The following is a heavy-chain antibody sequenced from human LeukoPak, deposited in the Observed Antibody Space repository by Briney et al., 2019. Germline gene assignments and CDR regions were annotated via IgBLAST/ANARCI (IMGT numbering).Heavy chain of an antibody. Sequence: PGGSLRPSCAASGFTFRDYGMNWVRQAPGKGLEWVSGISPSGGGTYYADSVKGRFTISRDDSKNTLSLQMNSLRAEDTAVYYCARGDPAESYFDYWGQGTLVTVSS. CDR2: ISPSGGGT. J-gene: IGHJ4*02. D-gene: IGHD2-21*02. CDR3: ARGDPAESYFDY. V-gene: IGHV3-23*01. CDR1: GFTFRDYG.